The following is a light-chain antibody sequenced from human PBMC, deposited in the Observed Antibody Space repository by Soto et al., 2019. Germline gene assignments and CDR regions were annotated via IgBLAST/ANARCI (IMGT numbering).Light chain of an antibody. CDR3: CSYAGSSTLDVV. CDR1: SSDVGSYNL. Sequence: QSALTQPASVSGSPGQSITLSCTGTSSDVGSYNLVSWYQQHPGKAPKLMIYEGSKRPSGVSNRFSGSKSGNTASLTISGLQDEDEADYYCCSYAGSSTLDVVFGGGTKLTVL. J-gene: IGLJ2*01. CDR2: EGS. V-gene: IGLV2-23*01.